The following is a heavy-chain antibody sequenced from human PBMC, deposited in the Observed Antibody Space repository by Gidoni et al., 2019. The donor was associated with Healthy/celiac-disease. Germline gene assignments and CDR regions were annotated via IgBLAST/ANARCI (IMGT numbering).Heavy chain of an antibody. CDR3: ASDSGSYLDY. D-gene: IGHD1-26*01. V-gene: IGHV3-30*04. Sequence: QVQLVESGGGVVQPGRSLRLSCAASGFTFSSYAMHWVRQAPGKGLEWVAVISYDGRNKYYADSVKGRFTISRDNSKNTLYLQMNSLRAEDTAVYYCASDSGSYLDYWGQGTLVTVSS. J-gene: IGHJ4*02. CDR2: ISYDGRNK. CDR1: GFTFSSYA.